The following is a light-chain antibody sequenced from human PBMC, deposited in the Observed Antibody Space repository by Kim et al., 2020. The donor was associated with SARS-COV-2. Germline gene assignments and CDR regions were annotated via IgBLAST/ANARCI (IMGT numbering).Light chain of an antibody. CDR3: QQGYST. V-gene: IGKV1-39*01. Sequence: DIQMTQSPSSLSASVGDRDTITCRASQSISTYLNWYQQKPGKAPKLLSYGASNLPSGVPSRFSSSESGTDFTLTISTLQPEDFGTYDCQQGYSTFGQGTKLEI. CDR1: QSISTY. CDR2: GAS. J-gene: IGKJ2*01.